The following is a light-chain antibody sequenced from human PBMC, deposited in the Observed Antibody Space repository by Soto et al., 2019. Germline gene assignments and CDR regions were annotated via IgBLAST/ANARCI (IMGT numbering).Light chain of an antibody. J-gene: IGLJ2*01. V-gene: IGLV6-57*01. CDR2: EDN. CDR1: SGSIASNY. CDR3: QSYDSSPVVV. Sequence: NFMLTQPHSVSESPGKTVTISCTRSSGSIASNYVQWYQQRPGSSPTTVIYEDNQRPSGVPDRFSGSIDSSSNSASLTISGLKTEDEADYYCQSYDSSPVVVFGGGTKLTVL.